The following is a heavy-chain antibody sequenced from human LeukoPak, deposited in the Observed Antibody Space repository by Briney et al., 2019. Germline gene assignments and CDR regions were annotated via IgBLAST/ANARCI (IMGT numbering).Heavy chain of an antibody. J-gene: IGHJ5*02. D-gene: IGHD6-19*01. Sequence: PGGSLRLSCAASVFTFSSYCMTWAPGAPGKGVEGVANKKEDGSEKYYVDSVKGRFTISRDNAKNSLYLQMNSLRAEDTAVYYGARVGRLIAVAGTEWFDPWGQGTLVTVSS. CDR3: ARVGRLIAVAGTEWFDP. V-gene: IGHV3-7*05. CDR1: VFTFSSYC. CDR2: KKEDGSEK.